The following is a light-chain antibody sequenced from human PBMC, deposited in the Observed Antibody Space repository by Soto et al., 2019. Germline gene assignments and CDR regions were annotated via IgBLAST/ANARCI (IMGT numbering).Light chain of an antibody. CDR2: GAS. V-gene: IGKV3-15*01. J-gene: IGKJ3*01. CDR3: QQYNNWPFT. Sequence: EIVMTQSPATLSVSPGERATLSCRASQSVSSKLAWYQQKPGQAPRLLIYGASTRATGIPARFSGSGSGTEFTLTISSLQSEDFAVYYCQQYNNWPFTFGPGTEVDIK. CDR1: QSVSSK.